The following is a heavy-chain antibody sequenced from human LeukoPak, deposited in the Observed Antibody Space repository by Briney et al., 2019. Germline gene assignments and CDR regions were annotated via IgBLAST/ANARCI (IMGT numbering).Heavy chain of an antibody. V-gene: IGHV3-7*01. CDR3: ARERQNKDFWSGGDY. CDR2: IKQDGSEK. D-gene: IGHD3-3*01. J-gene: IGHJ4*02. CDR1: GFTFSSYS. Sequence: GGSLRLSCAASGFTFSSYSMSWVRQAPGKGLEWVANIKQDGSEKYYVDSVKGRFTISRDNAKNSLYLQMNTLRPEDTAVYYRARERQNKDFWSGGDYWGQGTLVTVSS.